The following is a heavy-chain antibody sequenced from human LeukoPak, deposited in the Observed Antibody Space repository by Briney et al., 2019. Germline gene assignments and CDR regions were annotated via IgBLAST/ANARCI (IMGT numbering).Heavy chain of an antibody. CDR3: AKDRYSSGWQSNWFDP. V-gene: IGHV3-23*01. Sequence: PGGSLRLSCAASGFTFSSYAMSWVRQAPGKGLEWVSAISGSGGSTYYADSVKGRFTISRDNSKNTLYLQMNSLRAEDTAVYYCAKDRYSSGWQSNWFDPWGQGTLVTVSS. CDR1: GFTFSSYA. CDR2: ISGSGGST. J-gene: IGHJ5*02. D-gene: IGHD6-19*01.